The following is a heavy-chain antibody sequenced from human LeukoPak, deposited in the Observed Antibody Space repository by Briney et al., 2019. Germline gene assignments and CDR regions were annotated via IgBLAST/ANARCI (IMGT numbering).Heavy chain of an antibody. CDR2: IYYSGST. V-gene: IGHV4-59*08. CDR1: GGSISSYY. J-gene: IGHJ3*02. D-gene: IGHD3-10*01. Sequence: SETLSLTCTVSGGSISSYYWSWIRQPPGKGLEWIGYIYYSGSTNYNPSLKSRVTISVDTSKNQFSLKLSSVTAADTAVYYCARGMVRGVILIWGQGTMVTVSS. CDR3: ARGMVRGVILI.